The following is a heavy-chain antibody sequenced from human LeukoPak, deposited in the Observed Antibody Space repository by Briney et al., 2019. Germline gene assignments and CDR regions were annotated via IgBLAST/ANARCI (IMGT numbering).Heavy chain of an antibody. D-gene: IGHD6-6*01. CDR2: ISGSGGST. CDR3: AKAVSDYSSSSPFDY. J-gene: IGHJ4*02. Sequence: PGGSLRLSCAASGFTFSSYAMSWVRQAPGKGLEWVSAISGSGGSTYYADSVKGRFTISRDNSKNTLYLQMNSLRAEDTAVYYCAKAVSDYSSSSPFDYWGQGTLVTVSS. CDR1: GFTFSSYA. V-gene: IGHV3-23*01.